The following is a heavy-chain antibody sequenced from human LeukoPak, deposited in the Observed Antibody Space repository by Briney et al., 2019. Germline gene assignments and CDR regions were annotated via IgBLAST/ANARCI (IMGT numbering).Heavy chain of an antibody. Sequence: ASVKVSCKASGYTFTSYGISWVRQAPGQGLEWMGWISAYNGNTNYAQKFQGRVTMTTDTSTSTAYMELRSLRSDDTAVYYCAILTIPAVQYSYYMDVWGKGTTVTVSS. CDR3: AILTIPAVQYSYYMDV. CDR1: GYTFTSYG. D-gene: IGHD2-2*01. J-gene: IGHJ6*03. V-gene: IGHV1-18*01. CDR2: ISAYNGNT.